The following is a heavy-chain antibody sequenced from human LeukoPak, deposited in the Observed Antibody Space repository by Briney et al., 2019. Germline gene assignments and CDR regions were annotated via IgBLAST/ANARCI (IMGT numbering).Heavy chain of an antibody. J-gene: IGHJ4*02. V-gene: IGHV6-1*01. D-gene: IGHD3-9*01. CDR3: ARGTGTVLRYFDWLHPFDY. CDR1: GDSVSSNSAA. CDR2: TYYRSKWYN. Sequence: SQTLSLTCAISGDSVSSNSAAWNWIRQSPSRGLEWLGRTYYRSKWYNDYAVSVKSRITINPDTSRNQFSLQLNSVTPEDTAVYYCARGTGTVLRYFDWLHPFDYWGQGTLVTVSS.